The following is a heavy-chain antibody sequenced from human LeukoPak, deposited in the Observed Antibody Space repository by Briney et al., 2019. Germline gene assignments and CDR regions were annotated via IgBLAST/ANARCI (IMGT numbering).Heavy chain of an antibody. CDR2: IYTSGST. V-gene: IGHV4-61*02. CDR3: ARDSPDSSGLFDY. J-gene: IGHJ4*02. CDR1: NFFISSGYY. Sequence: PSETLSLTCAVSNFFISSGYYWGWIRQPAGKGLEWIGRIYTSGSTTYNPSLKSRVTISIDTSKKQFSLKLSSLTAADTAVYYCARDSPDSSGLFDYWGQGTLVTVSS. D-gene: IGHD3-22*01.